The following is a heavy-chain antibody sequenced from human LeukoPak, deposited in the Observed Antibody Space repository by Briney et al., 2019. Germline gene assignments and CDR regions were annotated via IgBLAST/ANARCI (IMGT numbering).Heavy chain of an antibody. J-gene: IGHJ4*02. Sequence: ASVTVSCKASGYTFANYGITWVRQAPGQGLEWMGWISAYNGNTNYAQKLQGRVTMTTDTSTSTAYVELRSLRSDDTALYYCARDYDGSGSHFDYWGQGTLVTVSS. CDR1: GYTFANYG. CDR2: ISAYNGNT. CDR3: ARDYDGSGSHFDY. D-gene: IGHD3-10*01. V-gene: IGHV1-18*01.